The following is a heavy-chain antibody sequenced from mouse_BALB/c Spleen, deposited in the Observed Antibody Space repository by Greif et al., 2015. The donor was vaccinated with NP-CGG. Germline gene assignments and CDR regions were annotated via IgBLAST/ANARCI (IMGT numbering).Heavy chain of an antibody. Sequence: EVQLQESGGGLVQPKGSLKLSCAASGFTFNTYAMNWVRQAPGKGLEWVARIRSKSNNYATYYADSVKDRFTISRDDSQSMLYLQMNNLKTEDTAMYYCVRQGVITTGFAYWGQGTLVTVSA. CDR3: VRQGVITTGFAY. V-gene: IGHV10-1*02. CDR2: IRSKSNNYAT. J-gene: IGHJ3*01. CDR1: GFTFNTYA. D-gene: IGHD2-4*01.